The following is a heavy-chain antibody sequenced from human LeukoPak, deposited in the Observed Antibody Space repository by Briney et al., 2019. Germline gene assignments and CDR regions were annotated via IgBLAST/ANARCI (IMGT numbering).Heavy chain of an antibody. CDR3: ATETGTTESFDY. CDR1: GFSFSDYS. J-gene: IGHJ4*02. D-gene: IGHD1-1*01. Sequence: GGSLRLSCAASGFSFSDYSMNWVRQAPGKGLEWVSYISSSGSTIYYADSVKGRFTISRDNAKNSLYLQMNSLRAEDTAVYYCATETGTTESFDYWGQGTLVTVSS. CDR2: ISSSGSTI. V-gene: IGHV3-48*04.